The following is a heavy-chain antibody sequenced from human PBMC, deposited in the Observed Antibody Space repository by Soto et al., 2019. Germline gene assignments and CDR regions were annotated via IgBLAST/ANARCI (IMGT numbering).Heavy chain of an antibody. CDR1: AFTFTSYS. D-gene: IGHD6-19*01. Sequence: GGSLRLSCAASAFTFTSYSMHWVRQAPGRGLEWVALILSDGSNEYYADSVKGRFTISRDNPKNTLYLQMNSVRAEDTAIYYCAKDYTVAGNYGMDVWGQGTTVTVSS. V-gene: IGHV3-30*18. CDR3: AKDYTVAGNYGMDV. CDR2: ILSDGSNE. J-gene: IGHJ6*02.